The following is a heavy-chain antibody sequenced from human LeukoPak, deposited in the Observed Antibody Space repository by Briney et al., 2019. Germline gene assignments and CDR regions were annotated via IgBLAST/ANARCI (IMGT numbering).Heavy chain of an antibody. CDR3: ARDPGTATRGFHMDV. Sequence: GGSLRLSCAASGFTFSNYDMHWVSQAPGKGLEWLSLIWSDGRIEQYAASVKGRITISRDNSKNTVYLQMNSLRGEDTAVYYCARDPGTATRGFHMDVWGKGTRITVSS. J-gene: IGHJ6*03. CDR1: GFTFSNYD. D-gene: IGHD6-13*01. CDR2: IWSDGRIE. V-gene: IGHV3-33*01.